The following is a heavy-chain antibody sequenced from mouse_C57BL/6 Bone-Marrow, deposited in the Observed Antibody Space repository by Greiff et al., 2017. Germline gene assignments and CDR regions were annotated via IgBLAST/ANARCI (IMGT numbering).Heavy chain of an antibody. CDR3: ARGIYYDYDFDY. Sequence: VQLQQSGPELVKPGASVKISCKASGYTFTDYYMNWVKQSHGKSLEWIGDSNPNNGGTSYNQKFKGKATLTVDKSSSTAYMELRSLTSEDSAVDYCARGIYYDYDFDYWGQGTTLTVSS. CDR2: SNPNNGGT. V-gene: IGHV1-26*01. CDR1: GYTFTDYY. D-gene: IGHD2-4*01. J-gene: IGHJ2*01.